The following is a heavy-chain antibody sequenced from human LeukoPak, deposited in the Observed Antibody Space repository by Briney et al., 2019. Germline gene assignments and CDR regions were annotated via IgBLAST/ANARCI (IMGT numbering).Heavy chain of an antibody. CDR1: GGSISSSSYY. J-gene: IGHJ4*02. D-gene: IGHD3-22*01. CDR3: ARAPRKLYYYDSSGYFDY. V-gene: IGHV4-39*07. Sequence: SETLSLTCTVSGGSISSSSYYWGWIRQPPGKGLEWIGSIYYSGSTYYNPSLKSRVTISVDTSKNQFSLRLTSVTAADTAVYYCARAPRKLYYYDSSGYFDYWGQGTLVTVSS. CDR2: IYYSGST.